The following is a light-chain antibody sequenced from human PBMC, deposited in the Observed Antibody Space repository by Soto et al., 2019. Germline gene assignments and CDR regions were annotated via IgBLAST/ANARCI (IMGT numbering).Light chain of an antibody. J-gene: IGKJ2*01. CDR2: KAS. Sequence: DIQMTQSPSTLSASVGDRVIITCRASQSITSSLAWYQQKPGKAPKLLIYKASSLESGVPSRFSGSGSGTEFTLTISSLQPDDFATYYCQQYNSYSANTFGQGTKLEIK. V-gene: IGKV1-5*03. CDR1: QSITSS. CDR3: QQYNSYSANT.